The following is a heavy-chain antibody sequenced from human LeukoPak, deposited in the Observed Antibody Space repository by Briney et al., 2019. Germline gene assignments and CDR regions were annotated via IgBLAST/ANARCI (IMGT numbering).Heavy chain of an antibody. CDR1: GFTFSSYA. V-gene: IGHV3-23*01. Sequence: GGSLRLSCAASGFTFSSYAMSWVRQAPEKGLEWVSTISGSGGGTYYADSVKGRFTISRDDSKNTLYLQMNSLRAEDTAVYYCARGGTSGSYWGQGTLVTVSS. CDR3: ARGGTSGSY. J-gene: IGHJ4*02. CDR2: ISGSGGGT. D-gene: IGHD1-26*01.